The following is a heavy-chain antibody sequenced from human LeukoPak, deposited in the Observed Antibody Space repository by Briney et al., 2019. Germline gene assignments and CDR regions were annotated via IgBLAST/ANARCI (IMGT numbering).Heavy chain of an antibody. J-gene: IGHJ4*02. CDR3: ARVRRYYYDSSGPWNY. D-gene: IGHD3-22*01. CDR2: INHSGST. CDR1: GGSFSDYY. Sequence: PSETLSLTCAVYGGSFSDYYWNWIRQPPGKGLEWIGEINHSGSTNYNPSLKSRVTISVDTSKNEFSLRLSSVTASDTAVYYCARVRRYYYDSSGPWNYWGQGTLVTVSS. V-gene: IGHV4-34*01.